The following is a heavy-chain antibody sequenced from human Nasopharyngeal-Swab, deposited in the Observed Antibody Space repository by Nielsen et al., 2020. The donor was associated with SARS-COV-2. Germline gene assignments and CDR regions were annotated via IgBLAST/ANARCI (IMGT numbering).Heavy chain of an antibody. CDR3: AKDRSLRGRITMIVVVITGAFDI. D-gene: IGHD3-22*01. J-gene: IGHJ3*02. Sequence: GGSLSLSCAASGFTFSSYAMSWVRQAPGKGLEWVSAISGSGGSTYYADSVKGRFTISRDNSKNTLYLQMNSLRAEDTAVYYCAKDRSLRGRITMIVVVITGAFDIWGQGTMVTVSS. CDR1: GFTFSSYA. V-gene: IGHV3-23*01. CDR2: ISGSGGST.